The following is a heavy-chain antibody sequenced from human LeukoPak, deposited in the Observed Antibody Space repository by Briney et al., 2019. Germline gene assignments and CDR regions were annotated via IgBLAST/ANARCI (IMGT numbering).Heavy chain of an antibody. CDR1: GYSFTSYW. Sequence: GESLKISCKGSGYSFTSYWIGWVRQMPGKGLEWMGVIYPGDSETQYSPSFQGHVTISADKSISTAYLQWSSLQASDTAMYFCARHSTGLFGLWGQGTMATVSS. CDR2: IYPGDSET. J-gene: IGHJ3*01. CDR3: ARHSTGLFGL. V-gene: IGHV5-51*01.